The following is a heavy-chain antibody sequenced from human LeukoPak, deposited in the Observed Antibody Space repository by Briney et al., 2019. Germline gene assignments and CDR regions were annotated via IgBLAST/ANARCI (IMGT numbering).Heavy chain of an antibody. CDR2: ISRDGSNK. CDR1: GFTFSSYG. Sequence: PGRSLRLSCAASGFTFSSYGMHWVRQAPGKGLEWVAVISRDGSNKYYADSVKGRLTISRDNSKNTLYLQMNSLRGEDTAVYCCAKAMYADYNSSDLWGQGTLVTVSS. CDR3: AKAMYADYNSSDL. J-gene: IGHJ4*02. D-gene: IGHD3-22*01. V-gene: IGHV3-30*18.